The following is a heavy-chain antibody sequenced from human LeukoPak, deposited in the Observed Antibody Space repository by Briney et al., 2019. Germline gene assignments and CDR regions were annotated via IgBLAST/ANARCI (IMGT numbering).Heavy chain of an antibody. CDR2: INPNSGGT. J-gene: IGHJ4*02. CDR3: ARDYYDSSGLVDY. Sequence: GASVKVSCKASGYTFTGYHMHWVRQAPGQGLEWMGWINPNSGGTNYAQKFQGRVTMTRDTSISTAYMELSRLRSDDTAVYYCARDYYDSSGLVDYWGQGTLVTVSS. D-gene: IGHD3-22*01. V-gene: IGHV1-2*02. CDR1: GYTFTGYH.